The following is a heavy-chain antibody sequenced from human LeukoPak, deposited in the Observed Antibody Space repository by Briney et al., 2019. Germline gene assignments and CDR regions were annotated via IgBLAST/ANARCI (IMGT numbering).Heavy chain of an antibody. D-gene: IGHD1-14*01. V-gene: IGHV3-30*18. CDR3: AKDVCSQVRCHRTTFYGMDV. CDR2: ISYDGSNE. J-gene: IGHJ6*04. Sequence: GGSLRLSCAASGFTFSSNGMYWVRQAPGKGLEWVAVISYDGSNEYYADSVKGRFTISRDDSKNTLYLQMNSLRAEDTAVYYCAKDVCSQVRCHRTTFYGMDVWGKGTTVTVSS. CDR1: GFTFSSNG.